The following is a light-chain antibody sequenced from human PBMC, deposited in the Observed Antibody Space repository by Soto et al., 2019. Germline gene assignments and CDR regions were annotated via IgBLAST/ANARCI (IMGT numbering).Light chain of an antibody. Sequence: EVVMAQSPATLSVSPGERVTLSCRASQSINNDLAWYQQKVGQGPRLLIYGASTRATGIPARFSGSGSGTEFTLTISSLQSEDSAVYYRQQYNKWPPLTFGGGTKVEIK. CDR3: QQYNKWPPLT. V-gene: IGKV3-15*01. CDR1: QSINND. CDR2: GAS. J-gene: IGKJ4*01.